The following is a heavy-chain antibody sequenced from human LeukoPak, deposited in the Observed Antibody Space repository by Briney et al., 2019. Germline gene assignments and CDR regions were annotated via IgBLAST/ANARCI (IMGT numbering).Heavy chain of an antibody. J-gene: IGHJ5*02. D-gene: IGHD4-17*01. CDR3: TSRVTQHKYFGP. Sequence: GGSLRLSCAASGFTFSRSWMSWVRQAPGKGLEWVANINQDGREEYYVGSVEGRFTISRDNAKSSLYLQMNSLRAEDTAVYYCTSRVTQHKYFGPWGQGSLVTVS. CDR2: INQDGREE. CDR1: GFTFSRSW. V-gene: IGHV3-7*01.